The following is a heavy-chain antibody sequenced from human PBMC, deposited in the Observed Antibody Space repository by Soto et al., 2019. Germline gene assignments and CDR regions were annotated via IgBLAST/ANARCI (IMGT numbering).Heavy chain of an antibody. CDR3: ASDGSQCLPAISMIEVIKCLFYYDY. CDR2: ISAYNGNT. Sequence: ASMKVSCKASGYTFTSYGISWVRQAPGQGLEWMGWISAYNGNTNYAQKLQGRVTMTTDTSTSTAYMELSSLRSDDTAVYYCASDGSQCLPAISMIEVIKCLFYYDYWGQGTLVTVSS. J-gene: IGHJ4*02. CDR1: GYTFTSYG. V-gene: IGHV1-18*04. D-gene: IGHD3-22*01.